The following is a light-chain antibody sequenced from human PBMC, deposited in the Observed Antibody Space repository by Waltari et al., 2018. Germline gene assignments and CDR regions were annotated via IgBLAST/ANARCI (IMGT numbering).Light chain of an antibody. Sequence: DFQMTQSPSSLSASVGDRVTITCRASQGISSWLAWYQQKPGKAPNLLIYKASSLHSGVPSSFSGSGSGTDFTLTISSLQPEDFATYYCQQYADAPYSFGQGTKVEIK. J-gene: IGKJ2*03. CDR2: KAS. CDR3: QQYADAPYS. V-gene: IGKV1-5*03. CDR1: QGISSW.